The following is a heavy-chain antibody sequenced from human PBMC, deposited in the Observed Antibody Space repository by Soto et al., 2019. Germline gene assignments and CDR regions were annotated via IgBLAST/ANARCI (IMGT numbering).Heavy chain of an antibody. CDR1: GFTFGSYW. CDR2: IKQDASEK. Sequence: GGSLRLSCAASGFTFGSYWMSWVRQAPGKGLEWVANIKQDASEKNYVDSVKGRFTISRDNSKQSMYLQMNSLRAEDTALYYCANLPNYKFWTPHDPFDIWGQGTTVPVSS. J-gene: IGHJ3*02. D-gene: IGHD3-3*01. V-gene: IGHV3-7*01. CDR3: ANLPNYKFWTPHDPFDI.